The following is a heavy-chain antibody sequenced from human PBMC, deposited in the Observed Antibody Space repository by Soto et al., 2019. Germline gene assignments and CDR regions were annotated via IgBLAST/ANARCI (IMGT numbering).Heavy chain of an antibody. Sequence: ASETLSLTCTVSGGSISSSSYYRGWIRQPPGKGLEWIGSIFYSGSTYYNPSLKSRVTISVDTSKNQFSLKLSSVTAADTAVYYCARHQTHSSSYVDPWGQGTLVTVSS. CDR1: GGSISSSSYY. CDR2: IFYSGST. J-gene: IGHJ5*02. V-gene: IGHV4-39*01. D-gene: IGHD6-13*01. CDR3: ARHQTHSSSYVDP.